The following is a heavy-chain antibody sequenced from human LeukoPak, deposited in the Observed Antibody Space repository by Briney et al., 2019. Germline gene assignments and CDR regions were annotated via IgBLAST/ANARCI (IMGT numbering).Heavy chain of an antibody. V-gene: IGHV3-23*01. D-gene: IGHD6-19*01. Sequence: PGGSLRLSCAASGFTFSSYAMSWVRQAPGKGLEWVSSISGSGGSTYYADSVKGRFTISRDNSKNTLYVQMKSLRAEDTAVYYCAKDGYSSAWNAGDYWGQGTLVTVSS. CDR2: ISGSGGST. J-gene: IGHJ4*02. CDR1: GFTFSSYA. CDR3: AKDGYSSAWNAGDY.